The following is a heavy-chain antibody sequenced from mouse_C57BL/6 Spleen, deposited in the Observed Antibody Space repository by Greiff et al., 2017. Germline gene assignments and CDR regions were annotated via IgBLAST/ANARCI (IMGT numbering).Heavy chain of an antibody. CDR1: GYTFTSYW. CDR3: ARGGSTMVTTRFAY. V-gene: IGHV1-61*01. CDR2: IYPSDSET. D-gene: IGHD2-2*01. J-gene: IGHJ3*01. Sequence: QVQLKQPGAELVRPGSSVKLSCKASGYTFTSYWMDWVKQRPGQGLEWIGNIYPSDSETHYNQKFKDKATLTVDKSSSTAYMQLSSLTSEDSAVYYCARGGSTMVTTRFAYWGQGTLVTVSA.